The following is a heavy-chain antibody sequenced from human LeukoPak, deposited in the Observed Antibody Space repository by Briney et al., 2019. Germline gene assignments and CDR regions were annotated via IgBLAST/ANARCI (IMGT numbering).Heavy chain of an antibody. V-gene: IGHV3-48*03. CDR3: ARDRYYGSGSYDY. CDR1: GFTFSSYE. J-gene: IGHJ4*02. CDR2: ISSSGSTI. Sequence: GGSLRLSCAASGFTFSSYEMNWVRQAPGKGLEWVSYISSSGSTIYYADSVKGRFTISRDNAKNSLYLQVNSLRAEDTGVYYCARDRYYGSGSYDYWGQGTLVTVPS. D-gene: IGHD3-10*01.